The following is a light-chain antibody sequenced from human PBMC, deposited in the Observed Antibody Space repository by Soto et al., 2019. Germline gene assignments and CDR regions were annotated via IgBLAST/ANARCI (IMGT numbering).Light chain of an antibody. CDR3: QQFGSLVT. CDR1: QSISSSY. Sequence: EIVLTQSPDTLSLSPGERATLSCRASQSISSSYLAWYQQKPGQAPRLLIYGAFSRATGIPYRFSGSGSGTDFTLTISRLEPEDFALYFCQQFGSLVTFGGGTKVEIK. CDR2: GAF. J-gene: IGKJ4*01. V-gene: IGKV3-20*01.